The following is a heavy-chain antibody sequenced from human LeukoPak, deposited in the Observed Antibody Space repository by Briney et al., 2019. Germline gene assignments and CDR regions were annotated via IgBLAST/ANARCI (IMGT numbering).Heavy chain of an antibody. D-gene: IGHD5-18*01. V-gene: IGHV3-23*01. J-gene: IGHJ1*01. CDR1: VYTYKLHS. CDR3: AKDQGIQLWLKYFQH. Sequence: PGVCLRLSCGSWVYTYKLHSTTGAPQAPGKGLEWVSAISGSGGTTLYADSVKGRFTISRDNSKSTLYLQMNSLRAEDTAVYYCAKDQGIQLWLKYFQHWGQGTLVTVSS. CDR2: ISGSGGTT.